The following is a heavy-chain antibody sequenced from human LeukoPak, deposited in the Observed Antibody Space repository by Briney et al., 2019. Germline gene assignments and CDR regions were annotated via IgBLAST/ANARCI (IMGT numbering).Heavy chain of an antibody. CDR2: IYYSGST. CDR1: GGSIGSYY. Sequence: SETLSLTCTVSGGSIGSYYWSWIRQPPGKGLEWIGYIYYSGSTNYNPSLKSRVTISVDTSKNQFSLKLSSVTAADTAVYYCAREDYSSSWYYFDYWGQGTLVTVSS. J-gene: IGHJ4*02. V-gene: IGHV4-59*01. CDR3: AREDYSSSWYYFDY. D-gene: IGHD6-13*01.